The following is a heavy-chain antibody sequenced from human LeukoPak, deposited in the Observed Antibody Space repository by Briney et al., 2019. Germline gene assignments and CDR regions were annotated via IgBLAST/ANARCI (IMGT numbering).Heavy chain of an antibody. D-gene: IGHD6-19*01. CDR2: IWYDGSNK. CDR1: GFTFSSYG. J-gene: IGHJ6*02. Sequence: GRSLRLSCAASGFTFSSYGMHWVRQAPGKGLEWVAVIWYDGSNKYYADSVKGRFTISGDNSKNTLYLQMNSLRAEDTAVYYCARGTGDSSGWTYYYYGMDVWGQGTTVTVSS. V-gene: IGHV3-33*01. CDR3: ARGTGDSSGWTYYYYGMDV.